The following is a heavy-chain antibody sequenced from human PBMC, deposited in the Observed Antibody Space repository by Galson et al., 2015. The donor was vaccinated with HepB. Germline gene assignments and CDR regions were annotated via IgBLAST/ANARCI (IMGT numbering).Heavy chain of an antibody. D-gene: IGHD7-27*01. CDR1: GFSLSTDGVR. Sequence: PALVKPTQTLTLTCTFSGFSLSTDGVRVGWIRQPPGKALQWLALIYWGGDKHYSPSLRSRLTLTKDTSKNQVVLIMTNVDPVDTATYYCAYSRWGPLTFWGQGTLVTVSS. V-gene: IGHV2-5*02. CDR3: AYSRWGPLTF. J-gene: IGHJ4*02. CDR2: IYWGGDK.